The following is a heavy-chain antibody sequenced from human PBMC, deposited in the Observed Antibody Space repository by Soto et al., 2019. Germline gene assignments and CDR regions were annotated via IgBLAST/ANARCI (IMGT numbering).Heavy chain of an antibody. CDR3: TTVQQLVLFRPYYFDY. J-gene: IGHJ4*02. Sequence: VGSLRLSCAASGFTFSNAWMSWVRQAPGKGLEWVGRIKSKTDGGTTDYAAPVKGRFTISRDDSKNTLYLQMNSLKTEDTAVYYCTTVQQLVLFRPYYFDYWGQGTLVTVSS. CDR1: GFTFSNAW. CDR2: IKSKTDGGTT. V-gene: IGHV3-15*01. D-gene: IGHD6-6*01.